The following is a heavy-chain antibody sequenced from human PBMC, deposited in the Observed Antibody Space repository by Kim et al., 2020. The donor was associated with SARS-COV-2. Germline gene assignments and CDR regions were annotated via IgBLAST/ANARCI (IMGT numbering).Heavy chain of an antibody. Sequence: GGSLRLSCAASGFTFGEYAMHWVRQAPGKGLEWVSCISGGSGAISYADSVKGRFTISRDNAKNSLYLQMNSLSAEDTALYYCAKDLTSSTDAFDIWGQGQWSPCLQ. CDR1: GFTFGEYA. CDR2: ISGGSGAI. J-gene: IGHJ3*02. CDR3: AKDLTSSTDAFDI. D-gene: IGHD3-10*01. V-gene: IGHV3-9*01.